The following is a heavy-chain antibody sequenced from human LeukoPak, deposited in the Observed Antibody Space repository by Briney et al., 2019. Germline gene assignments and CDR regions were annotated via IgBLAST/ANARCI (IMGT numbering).Heavy chain of an antibody. D-gene: IGHD4-23*01. V-gene: IGHV3-11*04. Sequence: GGSLRLSCAASGFTFSDYYMSWIRQAPGKGLEWVSYISSSSSTIYYADSVKGRFTISRDNAKNSLYLQMNSLRAEDTAVYYCARDLPTTVVTNDFDYWGQGTLVTVSS. CDR2: ISSSSSTI. CDR3: ARDLPTTVVTNDFDY. J-gene: IGHJ4*02. CDR1: GFTFSDYY.